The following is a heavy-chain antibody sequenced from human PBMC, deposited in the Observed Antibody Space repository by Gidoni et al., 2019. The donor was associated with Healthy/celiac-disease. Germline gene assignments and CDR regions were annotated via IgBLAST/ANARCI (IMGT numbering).Heavy chain of an antibody. CDR3: AHVYGGGLIVVVRALGYFDY. D-gene: IGHD3-22*01. V-gene: IGHV3-23*01. CDR2: ISGSGGST. Sequence: EVQLLESGGGLVQPGGSLRLPCSASGFTFSSYAMSGVRQAPGKGLEWVSAISGSGGSTSYADSVKGRFTISRDNSKNTLYLQMNSLRAEDTAVYYCAHVYGGGLIVVVRALGYFDYWGQGTLVTVSS. J-gene: IGHJ4*02. CDR1: GFTFSSYA.